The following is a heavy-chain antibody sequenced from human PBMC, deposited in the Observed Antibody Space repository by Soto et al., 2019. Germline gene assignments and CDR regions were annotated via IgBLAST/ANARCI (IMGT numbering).Heavy chain of an antibody. CDR1: GGSISRSNW. V-gene: IGHV4-4*02. D-gene: IGHD1-26*01. J-gene: IGHJ4*02. CDR2: IYHSGST. CDR3: ASGAVKIVGDTCFDY. Sequence: QVQLQESVPGLVKPSGTLSLTCAVSGGSISRSNWWSWVRQPPGKGLEWIGEIYHSGSTNYNPSLKRRVTISVDKSTNQSSRKLSSVTAADTSVYYCASGAVKIVGDTCFDYWGQGTLGTVAS.